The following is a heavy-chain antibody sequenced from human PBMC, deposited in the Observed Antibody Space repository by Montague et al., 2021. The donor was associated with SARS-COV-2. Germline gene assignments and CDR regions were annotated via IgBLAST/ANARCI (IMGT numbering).Heavy chain of an antibody. J-gene: IGHJ3*02. Sequence: PALVKPTQTLTLTCTLSGFSMASPKVCVTWIRQPPGKALEWLALIYWDDDKRYSPSLKSRLTITKDTSKNQVVLTMTNMDPVDTATYYCAHRRGLLLSDAFDTWGQGKMVTVSS. V-gene: IGHV2-5*08. CDR2: IYWDDDK. D-gene: IGHD1-26*01. CDR3: AHRRGLLLSDAFDT. CDR1: GFSMASPKVC.